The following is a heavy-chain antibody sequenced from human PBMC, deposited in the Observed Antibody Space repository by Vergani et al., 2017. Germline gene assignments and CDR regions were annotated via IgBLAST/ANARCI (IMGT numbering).Heavy chain of an antibody. V-gene: IGHV3-30-3*01. CDR3: ARDPRRLYYYYYMDV. CDR2: ISYDGSNK. CDR1: GFTFSSYA. Sequence: QVQLVESGGGVVQPGRSLRLSCAASGFTFSSYAMHWVRQAPGKGLEWVAVISYDGSNKYYADSVKGRFTISRDNSKNTLYLQMNSLRAEDTAVYYCARDPRRLYYYYYMDVWGKGP. J-gene: IGHJ6*03.